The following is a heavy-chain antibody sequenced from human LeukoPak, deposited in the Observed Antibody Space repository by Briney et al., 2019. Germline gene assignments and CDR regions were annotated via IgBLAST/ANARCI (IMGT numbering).Heavy chain of an antibody. CDR1: GGSFSGYY. D-gene: IGHD3-9*01. CDR3: ARGDSYYDILTGYYALGYFQH. Sequence: SETLSLTCAVYGGSFSGYYWSWIRQPPGKGLEWIGEINHSESTNYNPSLKSRVTISIDTSKNQFSLKLSSVTAADTAVYYCARGDSYYDILTGYYALGYFQHWGQGTLVTVSS. CDR2: INHSEST. J-gene: IGHJ1*01. V-gene: IGHV4-34*01.